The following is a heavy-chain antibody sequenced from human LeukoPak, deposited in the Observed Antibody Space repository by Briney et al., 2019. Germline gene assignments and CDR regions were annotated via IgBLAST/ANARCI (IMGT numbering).Heavy chain of an antibody. Sequence: GGSLRLSCAPSGFTSSSFTMNWVRKAPGRGLGWVSSISSSSSYIYYADSVKGRFTISRDNAKNSLYLQMNSLRAEDTAVYYCAKFTSGSPHGDDYWGQGTLVTVSS. D-gene: IGHD1-26*01. CDR2: ISSSSSYI. CDR3: AKFTSGSPHGDDY. V-gene: IGHV3-21*01. J-gene: IGHJ4*02. CDR1: GFTSSSFT.